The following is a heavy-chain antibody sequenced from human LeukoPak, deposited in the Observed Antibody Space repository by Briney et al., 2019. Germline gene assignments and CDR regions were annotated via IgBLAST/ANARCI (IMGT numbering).Heavy chain of an antibody. J-gene: IGHJ4*02. Sequence: SETLSLTRTVSGGSISSGGHSWSWIRQHPGKGLEWIGYIYYSGSTYYNPSLKSRVTISVDTSKNQFSLKLSSVTAADTAVYYCARATFGYFDYWGQGTLVTVSS. D-gene: IGHD3-16*01. CDR3: ARATFGYFDY. CDR1: GGSISSGGHS. V-gene: IGHV4-31*03. CDR2: IYYSGST.